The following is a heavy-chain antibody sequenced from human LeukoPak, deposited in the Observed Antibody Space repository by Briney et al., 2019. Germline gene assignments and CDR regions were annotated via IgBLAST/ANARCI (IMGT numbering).Heavy chain of an antibody. V-gene: IGHV3-30*03. CDR3: ARDQIFGVEDWFDP. CDR2: ISTDESKN. Sequence: PGGSLRLSCAASGFTFSSCAMHWVRQALGKGREWVAVISTDESKNYYADSVKGRFTISRDNSKNTLYLQMNSLRAEDTAVYYCARDQIFGVEDWFDPWGQGTLVTVSS. CDR1: GFTFSSCA. D-gene: IGHD3-3*01. J-gene: IGHJ5*02.